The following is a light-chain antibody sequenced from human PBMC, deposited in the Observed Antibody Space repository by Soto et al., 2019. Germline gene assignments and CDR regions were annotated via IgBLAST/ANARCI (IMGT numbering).Light chain of an antibody. J-gene: IGLJ3*02. V-gene: IGLV2-23*03. CDR3: CSYAGSSTFEV. CDR2: ESS. Sequence: QAVLTQPASVSGSPGQSITISCTGTSSDVGSYNLVSWYQQHPGKAPKLMIYESSKRPSGVSNRFSGSKSGNTASLTISGLQAEDEADYYCCSYAGSSTFEVFGGGTKLTVL. CDR1: SSDVGSYNL.